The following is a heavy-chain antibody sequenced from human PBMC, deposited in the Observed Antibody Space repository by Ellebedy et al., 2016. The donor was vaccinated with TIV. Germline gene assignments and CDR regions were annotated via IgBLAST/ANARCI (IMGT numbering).Heavy chain of an antibody. CDR2: IYYSGAT. Sequence: MPSETLSLTCAVSDDSISGSGYYWSWLRQLPGKGLEWIGFIYYSGATYYNPSLKSRLTISVDTSKSQFSLKLSSLTAADTAVYFCARESDSQFYFDYWGQGSLVTVSS. CDR1: DDSISGSGYY. J-gene: IGHJ4*02. V-gene: IGHV4-31*11. CDR3: ARESDSQFYFDY.